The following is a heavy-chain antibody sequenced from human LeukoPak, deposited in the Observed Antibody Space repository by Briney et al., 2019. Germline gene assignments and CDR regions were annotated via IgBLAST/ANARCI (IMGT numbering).Heavy chain of an antibody. J-gene: IGHJ4*02. CDR2: IYPGDSDT. V-gene: IGHV5-51*01. D-gene: IGHD3-22*01. CDR1: GYSFTSYW. CDR3: ARQRANYYDSSGYYYPGGPFDY. Sequence: GESLKISCKDSGYSFTSYWIGWVRQMPGKGLEWMGIIYPGDSDTRYSPSFQGQVTISADKSISTAYLQWSSLKASDTAMYYCARQRANYYDSSGYYYPGGPFDYWGQGTLVTVSS.